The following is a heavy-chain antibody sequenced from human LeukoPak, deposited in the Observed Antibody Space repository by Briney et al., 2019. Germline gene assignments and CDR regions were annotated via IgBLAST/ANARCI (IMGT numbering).Heavy chain of an antibody. D-gene: IGHD4-11*01. CDR2: IRYDGSNK. CDR1: GFTFSTYG. CDR3: ASLTTVATFLFDY. V-gene: IGHV3-30*02. Sequence: GGSLRLSCAASGFTFSTYGMHWVRQAPGKGLEWVTFIRYDGSNKYYADSVKGRFTISRDNSKNTLYLQMNSLRAEDTAVYYCASLTTVATFLFDYWGQGTLVTVSS. J-gene: IGHJ4*02.